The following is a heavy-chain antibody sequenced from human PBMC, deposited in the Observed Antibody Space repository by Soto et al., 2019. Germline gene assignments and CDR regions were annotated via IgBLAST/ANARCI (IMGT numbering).Heavy chain of an antibody. CDR2: INPNSGGT. V-gene: IGHV1-2*04. D-gene: IGHD5-12*01. CDR1: GYTFTGYY. CDR3: ARVNLQLRPGPFDI. Sequence: ASVTVSCKASGYTFTGYYMHWVRPAPGQGLAWMGWINPNSGGTNYPQKFQGWVTLTRDTSISTAYMDLSRLRSDDTAVYYCARVNLQLRPGPFDIWGQGTMVTVSS. J-gene: IGHJ3*02.